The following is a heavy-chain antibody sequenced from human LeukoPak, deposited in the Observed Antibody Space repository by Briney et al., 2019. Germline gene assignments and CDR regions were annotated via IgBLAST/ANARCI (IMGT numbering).Heavy chain of an antibody. Sequence: PSQTLSLTCTVSGGSISSGGYYWSWIRQHPGKGLEWNGYIYYSGSTYYNPSLKSRVTISVDTSKNQFSLKLSSVTAADTAVYYCARGRGFLRAYYFDYWGQGTLVTVSS. D-gene: IGHD2/OR15-2a*01. CDR2: IYYSGST. V-gene: IGHV4-31*03. CDR1: GGSISSGGYY. J-gene: IGHJ4*02. CDR3: ARGRGFLRAYYFDY.